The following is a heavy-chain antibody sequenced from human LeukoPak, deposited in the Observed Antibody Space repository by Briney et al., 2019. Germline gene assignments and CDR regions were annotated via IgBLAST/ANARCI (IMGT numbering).Heavy chain of an antibody. Sequence: ASVKVSCKTSGYTFTAYYLHWVRQAPGQGLEWMGCIHPNSGGTKNAQKFQGRVTMTTDTSISTAYMELNRLTSDDTAVYACATYSDSTLKYCYALDIWGQGTTVTVSS. J-gene: IGHJ6*02. D-gene: IGHD6-13*01. CDR3: ATYSDSTLKYCYALDI. CDR2: IHPNSGGT. CDR1: GYTFTAYY. V-gene: IGHV1-2*02.